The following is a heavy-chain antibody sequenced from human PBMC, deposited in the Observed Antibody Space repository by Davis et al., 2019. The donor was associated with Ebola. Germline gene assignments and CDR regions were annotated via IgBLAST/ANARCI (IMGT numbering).Heavy chain of an antibody. CDR1: GGTFCSYA. CDR2: ISAYNGNT. J-gene: IGHJ5*01. Sequence: ASVMVSCKASGGTFCSYAISWVRQAPGQGLEWMGWISAYNGNTNYAQKFQGRVTMTTDTSRSTAYMELRSLRSDDTAVYYCAREAGATTRIYDSWGQGTLVTVSS. CDR3: AREAGATTRIYDS. D-gene: IGHD1-26*01. V-gene: IGHV1-18*01.